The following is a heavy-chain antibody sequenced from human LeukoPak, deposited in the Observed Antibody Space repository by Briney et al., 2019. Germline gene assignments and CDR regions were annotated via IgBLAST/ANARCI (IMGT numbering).Heavy chain of an antibody. CDR1: GFTFSSYS. CDR2: IGTSNSYI. Sequence: GGSLRLSCAASGFTFSSYSMNWVRQAPGKGLEWVSSIGTSNSYIYYADSVKGRFTVSRDNAKNSLYLLMNSLRAEDTAVYYCARDARAPPPSTWFGEYRRWNWFDPWGQGTLVTVSS. V-gene: IGHV3-21*01. J-gene: IGHJ5*02. CDR3: ARDARAPPPSTWFGEYRRWNWFDP. D-gene: IGHD3-10*01.